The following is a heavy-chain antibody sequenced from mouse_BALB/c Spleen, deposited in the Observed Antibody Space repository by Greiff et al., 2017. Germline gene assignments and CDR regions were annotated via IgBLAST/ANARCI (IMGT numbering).Heavy chain of an antibody. CDR1: GFSLTSYG. V-gene: IGHV2-9*02. CDR3: ARDSLDGYPFAY. CDR2: IWAGGST. D-gene: IGHD2-3*01. Sequence: QVQLKQSGPGLVAPSQSLSITCTVSGFSLTSYGVHWVRQPPGKGLEWLGVIWAGGSTNYYSALMSRLSISKDNSKSQVFLKMNSLQTDDTAMYYCARDSLDGYPFAYWGQGTLVTVSA. J-gene: IGHJ3*01.